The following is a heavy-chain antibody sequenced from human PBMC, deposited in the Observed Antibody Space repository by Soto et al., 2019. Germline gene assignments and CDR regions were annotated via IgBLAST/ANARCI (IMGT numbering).Heavy chain of an antibody. CDR3: ARGFSSVSMDA. V-gene: IGHV4-61*08. J-gene: IGHJ6*02. CDR1: GDSVSSGGYY. Sequence: SETLSLTCTVSGDSVSSGGYYWSWIRQPPGKGLEWIGYIYSSGSANYNPSLKSRVTISRDTSKNQISLRVASVTAADTAGYYCARGFSSVSMDAWGQGTTVTVSS. CDR2: IYSSGSA. D-gene: IGHD6-19*01.